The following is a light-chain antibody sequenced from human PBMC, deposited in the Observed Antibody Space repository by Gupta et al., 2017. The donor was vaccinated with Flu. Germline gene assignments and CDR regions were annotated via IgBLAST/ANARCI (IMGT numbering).Light chain of an antibody. CDR2: AAS. CDR3: QQLYSNPPT. V-gene: IGKV1-9*01. J-gene: IGKJ1*01. Sequence: DIQLTQSPSFLSASVGDRVTITCRASQGISSYLAWYQQKPGKAPKLLIYAASTLQSGVPSRFSGSGSGTEFTLTISSLQPEDFATYYCQQLYSNPPTFGQGTKVEIK. CDR1: QGISSY.